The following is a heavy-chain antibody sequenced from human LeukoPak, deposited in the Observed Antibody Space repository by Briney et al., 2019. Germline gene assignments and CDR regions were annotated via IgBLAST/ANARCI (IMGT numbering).Heavy chain of an antibody. D-gene: IGHD6-19*01. CDR2: IYPGDSDT. V-gene: IGHV5-51*01. CDR3: ARRSSGRRGWFDP. CDR1: GYTFTSYW. J-gene: IGHJ5*02. Sequence: KVSCKASGYTFTSYWIGWVRQMPGKGLEWMGIIYPGDSDTRYSPSFQGQVTISADKSISTAYLQWSSLKASDTAMYYCARRSSGRRGWFDPWGQGTLVTVSS.